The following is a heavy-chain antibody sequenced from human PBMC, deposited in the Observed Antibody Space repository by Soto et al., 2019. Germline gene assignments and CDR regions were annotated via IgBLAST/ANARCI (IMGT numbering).Heavy chain of an antibody. Sequence: LRLACAASGFTFSSYWMSWVRQAPGKGLEWVANIKQDGSEKYYVDSVKGRFTISRDNAKNSLYLQMNSLRAEDTAVYYCAREEDSTPAVSYGMDVWGQGTTVTVSS. CDR3: AREEDSTPAVSYGMDV. CDR1: GFTFSSYW. CDR2: IKQDGSEK. D-gene: IGHD2-2*01. J-gene: IGHJ6*02. V-gene: IGHV3-7*01.